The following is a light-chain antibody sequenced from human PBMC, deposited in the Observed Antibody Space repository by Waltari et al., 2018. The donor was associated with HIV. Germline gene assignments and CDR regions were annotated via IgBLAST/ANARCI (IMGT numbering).Light chain of an antibody. J-gene: IGKJ4*01. Sequence: EIVLTQSPGTLSLSPGERATLSCRASQTVRSASFAWYPQKPSQAPRLLLFGASSRAPGIPDGFLGSGAVTDFILTISRLEPEDCAVYYWQQYAASPLTFGGGTRVEIK. V-gene: IGKV3-20*01. CDR1: QTVRSAS. CDR3: QQYAASPLT. CDR2: GAS.